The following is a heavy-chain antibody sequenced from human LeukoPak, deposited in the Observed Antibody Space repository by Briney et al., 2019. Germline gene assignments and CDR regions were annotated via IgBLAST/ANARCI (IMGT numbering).Heavy chain of an antibody. CDR1: GFTFDDYA. D-gene: IGHD2-15*01. V-gene: IGHV3-9*01. CDR2: ISWNSGSI. Sequence: GGSLRLSCAASGFTFDDYAMHWVRQAPGKGLEWVSGISWNSGSIGYADSVKGRFTISRDNAKNSLYLQMNSLRAEDTAVYYCARVPYCSGGSCYPLYYYYYMDVWGKGTTVTISS. CDR3: ARVPYCSGGSCYPLYYYYYMDV. J-gene: IGHJ6*03.